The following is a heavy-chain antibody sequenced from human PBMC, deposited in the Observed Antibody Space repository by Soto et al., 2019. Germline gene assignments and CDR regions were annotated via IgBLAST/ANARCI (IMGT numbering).Heavy chain of an antibody. V-gene: IGHV1-18*01. CDR2: ISAYNGNT. CDR3: AREKGPYCSGGSCYSFNWFDP. J-gene: IGHJ5*02. Sequence: ASVKVSCKASGYTFTSYGISWVRQAPGQGLEWMGWISAYNGNTNYAQKLQGRVTMTTDTSTSTAYMELRSLRSDDTAVYYCAREKGPYCSGGSCYSFNWFDPWGQGTLVTVSS. D-gene: IGHD2-15*01. CDR1: GYTFTSYG.